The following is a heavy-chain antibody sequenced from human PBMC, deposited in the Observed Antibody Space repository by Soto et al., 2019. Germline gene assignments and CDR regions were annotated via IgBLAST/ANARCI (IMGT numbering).Heavy chain of an antibody. V-gene: IGHV1-24*01. Sequence: ASVKVSCKVSGYTLTELSMHWVRQAPGKGLEWMGGFDPEDGETIYAQKFQGRVTMTEDTSTDTAYMELSSLRSEDTAVYYCATKYYDSSGYYHDAFDIWGQGTMVTVSS. D-gene: IGHD3-22*01. CDR2: FDPEDGET. CDR1: GYTLTELS. J-gene: IGHJ3*02. CDR3: ATKYYDSSGYYHDAFDI.